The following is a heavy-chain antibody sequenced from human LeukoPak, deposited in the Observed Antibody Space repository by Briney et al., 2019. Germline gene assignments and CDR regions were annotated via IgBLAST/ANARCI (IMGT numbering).Heavy chain of an antibody. CDR2: IYYSGST. Sequence: SETLSLTCTVSGGSISSYYWSWIRQPPGKGLEWIGYIYYSGSTNYNPSLKSRVTISVDKPKNQFSLKLSSVTAADTAVYYCARQSPWSTDYYGIDHWGQGTLVTVSS. CDR3: ARQSPWSTDYYGIDH. J-gene: IGHJ5*02. D-gene: IGHD3-22*01. V-gene: IGHV4-59*08. CDR1: GGSISSYY.